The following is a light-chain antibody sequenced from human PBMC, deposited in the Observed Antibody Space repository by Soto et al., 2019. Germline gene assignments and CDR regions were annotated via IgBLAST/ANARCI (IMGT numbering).Light chain of an antibody. V-gene: IGKV1-39*01. J-gene: IGKJ1*01. CDR2: ASS. Sequence: DIQMTQSPSSLSASVGDRFTITCRASQNINTYLNWYQQKPGKAPKLLIYASSALRSGVPSRFSGSGSGTDFTLTISSLQPEDCATYYCQLSHSNHLMFGQGTKVDIK. CDR3: QLSHSNHLM. CDR1: QNINTY.